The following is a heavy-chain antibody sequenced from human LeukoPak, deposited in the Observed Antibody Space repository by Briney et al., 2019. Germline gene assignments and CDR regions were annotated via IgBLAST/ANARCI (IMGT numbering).Heavy chain of an antibody. CDR1: GFTFSSYG. V-gene: IGHV3-30*02. J-gene: IGHJ4*02. D-gene: IGHD2-15*01. Sequence: GGSLRLSCAASGFTFSSYGMHWVRQAPGKGLEWVALVWYDGSNTYYADSVKGRFTISRDNSKNTLYLQMNNLRAEDTAVYYCAKGYCRGGSCYSGEDYFDYWGQGTLVTVSS. CDR2: VWYDGSNT. CDR3: AKGYCRGGSCYSGEDYFDY.